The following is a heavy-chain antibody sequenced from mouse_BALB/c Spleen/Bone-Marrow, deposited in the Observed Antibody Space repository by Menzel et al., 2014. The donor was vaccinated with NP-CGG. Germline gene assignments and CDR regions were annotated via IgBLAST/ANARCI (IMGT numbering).Heavy chain of an antibody. V-gene: IGHV7-3*02. CDR2: IRNKANGYTT. CDR3: ARFPMDY. J-gene: IGHJ4*01. CDR1: GFTFTDYY. Sequence: EVKLMESGGGLVQPGGSLRLPCTTSGFTFTDYYMSWVRQPPGKALEWLAFIRNKANGYTTEYSASVKGRFTISRDNSQSILYLQMNTLRAEDSATYYCARFPMDYWGQGTSVTVSS.